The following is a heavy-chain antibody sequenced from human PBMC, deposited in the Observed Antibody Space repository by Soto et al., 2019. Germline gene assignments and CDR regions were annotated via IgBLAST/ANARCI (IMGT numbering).Heavy chain of an antibody. CDR2: IYHSGST. J-gene: IGHJ4*02. Sequence: QLQLQESGSGLVKPSQTLSITCAVSGGSISSGGYSWSWIRQPPGKGLEWVGYIYHSGSTYYNPSLKSRVTISVDRSKTQFSLKLSSVTAAATAVYYCTRGQVVAAQHWGQGTLVTVSS. CDR1: GGSISSGGYS. V-gene: IGHV4-30-2*01. CDR3: TRGQVVAAQH. D-gene: IGHD2-15*01.